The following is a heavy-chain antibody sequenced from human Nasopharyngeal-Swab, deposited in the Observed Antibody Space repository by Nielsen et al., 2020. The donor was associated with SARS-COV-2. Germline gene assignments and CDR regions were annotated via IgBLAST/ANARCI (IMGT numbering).Heavy chain of an antibody. J-gene: IGHJ6*02. D-gene: IGHD3-10*01. CDR2: IIPIFGTA. Sequence: SVKVSCKASGGGGSSYAIRWERQPPGQGLEWMGGIIPIFGTANYAQKFQGRVTITADESTSTAYMELSSLRSEDTAVYYCARKRRGYYYYGMDVWGQGTTVTVSS. CDR1: GGGGSSYA. CDR3: ARKRRGYYYYGMDV. V-gene: IGHV1-69*13.